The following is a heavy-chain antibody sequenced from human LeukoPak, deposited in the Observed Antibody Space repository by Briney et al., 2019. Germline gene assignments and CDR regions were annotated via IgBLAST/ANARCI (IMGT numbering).Heavy chain of an antibody. Sequence: GGSLRLSCAASGFTVSSNYVSWVRQAPGKGLEWVSVIYSGGSTYYADSVKGRFTISRDNSKNTLYLQMNSLRAEDTAVYYCARGPPYYYGSPAYYFDYWGQGTLVTVSS. CDR3: ARGPPYYYGSPAYYFDY. CDR1: GFTVSSNY. V-gene: IGHV3-53*01. D-gene: IGHD3-10*01. CDR2: IYSGGST. J-gene: IGHJ4*02.